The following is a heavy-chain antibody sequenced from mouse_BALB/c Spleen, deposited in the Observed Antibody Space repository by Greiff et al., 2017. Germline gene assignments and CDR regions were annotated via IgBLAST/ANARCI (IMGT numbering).Heavy chain of an antibody. J-gene: IGHJ4*01. CDR2: ISSGSSTI. Sequence: EVKLVESGGGLVQPGGSRKLSCAASGFTFSSFGMHWVRQAPEKGLEWVAYISSGSSTIYYADTVKGRFTISRDNPKNTLFLQMTSLRSEDTAMYYCARKLSSNSHYYAMDYWGQGTSVTVSS. CDR3: ARKLSSNSHYYAMDY. D-gene: IGHD2-5*01. CDR1: GFTFSSFG. V-gene: IGHV5-17*02.